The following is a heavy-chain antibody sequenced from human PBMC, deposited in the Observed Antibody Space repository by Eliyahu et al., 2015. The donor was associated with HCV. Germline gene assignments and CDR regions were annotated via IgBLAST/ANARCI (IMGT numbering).Heavy chain of an antibody. V-gene: IGHV4-61*01. CDR3: VRAPAGTSVWFGP. CDR2: IYYTGST. J-gene: IGHJ5*02. Sequence: QVQLQESGPGLVKPSETLSLTCTVSGDSXSSSSYYWTWXRQPPGKGLEWIGYIYYTGSTNYNPSLKSRVTISVDRSKNQFSLKLSSVTAADTAVYYCVRAPAGTSVWFGPWGQGTLVTVSS. D-gene: IGHD6-13*01. CDR1: GDSXSSSSYY.